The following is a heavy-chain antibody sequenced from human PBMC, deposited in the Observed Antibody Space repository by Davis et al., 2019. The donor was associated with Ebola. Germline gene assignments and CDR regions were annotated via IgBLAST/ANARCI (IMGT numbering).Heavy chain of an antibody. D-gene: IGHD4-11*01. CDR3: ARIRSAYDYSNYDYYYGMDV. CDR2: IDWDDDK. J-gene: IGHJ6*02. Sequence: SWIRQPPGKALEWLARIDWDDDKYYSTSLKTRLTTSKDTSKNQVVLTMTNMDPVDTATYYCARIRSAYDYSNYDYYYGMDVWGQGTTVTVSS. V-gene: IGHV2-70*11.